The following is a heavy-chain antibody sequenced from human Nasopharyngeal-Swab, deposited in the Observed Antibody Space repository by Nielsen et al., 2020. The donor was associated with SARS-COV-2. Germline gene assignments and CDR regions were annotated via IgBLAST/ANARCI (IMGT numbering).Heavy chain of an antibody. J-gene: IGHJ4*02. D-gene: IGHD6-19*01. CDR3: AREDPIAVAGNLDY. Sequence: GESLKISCAASGFTFSSHAMHWVRQAPGKGLEWAALISYDGSNKYYADSVKGRFTISRDNSKNTLCLQMNSLRAEDTAVYYCAREDPIAVAGNLDYWGQGTLVTVSS. V-gene: IGHV3-30*04. CDR1: GFTFSSHA. CDR2: ISYDGSNK.